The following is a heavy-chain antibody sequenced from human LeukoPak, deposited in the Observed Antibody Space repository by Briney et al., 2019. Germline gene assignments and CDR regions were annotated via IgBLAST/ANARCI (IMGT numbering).Heavy chain of an antibody. D-gene: IGHD3-9*01. J-gene: IGHJ6*03. CDR3: ARASYDILTGYYRSYYYYYYMDV. CDR2: INPNWGGT. Sequence: GSSVKVSCKVSGYTFTELSMHRVRHAPGQRLEWMEWINPNWGGTNYAQKLQGRVTMIRDTSISTAYMELSRLRSDDTAVYYCARASYDILTGYYRSYYYYYYMDVWGKGTTVSISS. CDR1: GYTFTELS. V-gene: IGHV1-2*02.